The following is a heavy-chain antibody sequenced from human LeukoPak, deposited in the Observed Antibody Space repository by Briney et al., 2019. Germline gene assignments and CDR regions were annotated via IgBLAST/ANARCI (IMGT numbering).Heavy chain of an antibody. V-gene: IGHV3-48*01. CDR2: ISSSSSTI. Sequence: GGSLRLSCAASGFTFSSYSMNWVRQAPGKGLEWVSYISSSSSTIYYADSVKGRFTISRDNAKNSLYLQMNSLRAEDTAVYYCARTKGGSVLMVYASQWGQGTLVTVSS. CDR3: ARTKGGSVLMVYASQ. CDR1: GFTFSSYS. D-gene: IGHD2-8*01. J-gene: IGHJ4*02.